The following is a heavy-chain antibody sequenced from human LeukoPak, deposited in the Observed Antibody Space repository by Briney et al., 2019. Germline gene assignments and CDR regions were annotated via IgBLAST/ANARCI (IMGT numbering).Heavy chain of an antibody. CDR3: VKDLRSDFMGVLSRYLSY. CDR1: GFTFSSFA. CDR2: ISRNGGST. V-gene: IGHV3-64D*09. Sequence: PGGSLRLSCSASGFTFSSFAMHWVRQAPGKGLEYVAAISRNGGSTYYADSVKGRFTISRDNSKNTLYLQMGSLRAEDTAVYLCVKDLRSDFMGVLSRYLSYWGQGTLVTVSS. D-gene: IGHD2/OR15-2a*01. J-gene: IGHJ4*02.